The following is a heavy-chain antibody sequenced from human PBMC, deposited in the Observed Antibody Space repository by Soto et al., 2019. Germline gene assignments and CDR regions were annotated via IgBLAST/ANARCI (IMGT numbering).Heavy chain of an antibody. J-gene: IGHJ3*02. V-gene: IGHV4-59*01. CDR3: ARSPWGYAFDI. CDR2: VHYSGKT. D-gene: IGHD1-26*01. Sequence: SETLSLTCTVSGGSLNSYFWTWIRQPPGRGLEWIGYVHYSGKTDYSPSLKSRVTISVDTSKNQFSLNLRSVTAADTAVYYCARSPWGYAFDIWAQGTMVTVSS. CDR1: GGSLNSYF.